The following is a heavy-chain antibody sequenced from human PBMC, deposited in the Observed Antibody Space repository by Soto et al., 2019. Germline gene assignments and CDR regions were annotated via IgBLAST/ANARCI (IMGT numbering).Heavy chain of an antibody. CDR3: ARDKELGDDFDY. D-gene: IGHD3-10*01. J-gene: IGHJ4*02. CDR1: GFTFSSYS. V-gene: IGHV3-21*01. Sequence: GSLRLSCAASGFTFSSYSMNWVRQAPGKGLEWVSSISSSSYIYYADSVKGRFTISRDNAKNSLYLQMNSLRAEDTAVYYCARDKELGDDFDYWGQGTLVNVSS. CDR2: ISSSSYI.